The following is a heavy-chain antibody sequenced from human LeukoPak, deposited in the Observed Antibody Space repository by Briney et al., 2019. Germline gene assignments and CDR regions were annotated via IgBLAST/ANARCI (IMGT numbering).Heavy chain of an antibody. CDR1: GGSISSGGYY. V-gene: IGHV4-31*03. Sequence: PSQTLSLTCTVSGGSISSGGYYWSWIRQHPGTGLEWIGYIYYSGSTYYNPSLKSRVTISQDTSKNQFSLKLSSVTAADTAVYYCARFTYYFGSGTYYFDYWGQGTLVTVSS. J-gene: IGHJ4*02. CDR2: IYYSGST. CDR3: ARFTYYFGSGTYYFDY. D-gene: IGHD3-10*01.